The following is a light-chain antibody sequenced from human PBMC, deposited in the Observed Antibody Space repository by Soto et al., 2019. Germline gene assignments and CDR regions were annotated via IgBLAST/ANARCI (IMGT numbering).Light chain of an antibody. CDR3: QQRSNWLT. V-gene: IGKV3-11*01. Sequence: EIVLTQSPATLSLSPGERATLSCRASQSLSSYLAWYQQKPGQAPRLLIYDASNRATGIPARFSGSWSGTDFTLTISSLEPEDFAVYYCQQRSNWLTFGGGTKVEIK. CDR1: QSLSSY. CDR2: DAS. J-gene: IGKJ4*01.